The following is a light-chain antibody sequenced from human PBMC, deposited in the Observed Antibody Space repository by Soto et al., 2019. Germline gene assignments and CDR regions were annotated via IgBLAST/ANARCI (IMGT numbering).Light chain of an antibody. CDR3: CSFISSSPVI. V-gene: IGLV2-14*01. CDR2: DVS. CDR1: SSDVGGYNY. Sequence: QSVLTQPASVSGSPGQSITISCTGTSSDVGGYNYVSWYQQHPGKAPKLMIYDVSNRPSGVSNRFSGSKSGNTASLTISGLQAEDEADYYCCSFISSSPVIFGGGTKLTVL. J-gene: IGLJ2*01.